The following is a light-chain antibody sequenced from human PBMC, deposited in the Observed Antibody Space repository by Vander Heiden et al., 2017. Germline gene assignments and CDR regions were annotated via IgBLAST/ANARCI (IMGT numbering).Light chain of an antibody. J-gene: IGKJ1*01. Sequence: AIQMTQCPSSLSASVGDRVTITCRASQGIRNDLGWYQQKTGKAPKLLIPAASSLQSGVPSRFSGSGSVTDFTLTISSLQPEDFATYYCLQDYNYPPTFGQGTKVEIK. CDR2: AAS. CDR1: QGIRND. V-gene: IGKV1-6*01. CDR3: LQDYNYPPT.